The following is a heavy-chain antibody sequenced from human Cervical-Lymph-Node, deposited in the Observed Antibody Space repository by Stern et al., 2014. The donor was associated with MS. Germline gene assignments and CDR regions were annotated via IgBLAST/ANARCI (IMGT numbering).Heavy chain of an antibody. J-gene: IGHJ4*01. CDR1: GFMFDDYA. CDR2: ISWDSDST. Sequence: EVQLVESGGGLVQPGRSLRLSCVASGFMFDDYAMHWIRRPPGKGLEWLSGISWDSDSTGYADSVKGRFTTSRDNAKNSLYLEMTSLRPEDTALYFCVKDKRVKDTDMALPETWGQGTLVTVSS. V-gene: IGHV3-9*01. CDR3: VKDKRVKDTDMALPET. D-gene: IGHD5-18*01.